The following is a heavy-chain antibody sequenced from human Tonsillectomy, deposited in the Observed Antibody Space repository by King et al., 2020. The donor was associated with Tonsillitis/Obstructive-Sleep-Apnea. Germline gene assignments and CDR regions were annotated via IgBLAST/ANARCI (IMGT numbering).Heavy chain of an antibody. J-gene: IGHJ6*02. V-gene: IGHV3-72*01. CDR1: GFTFSDHY. D-gene: IGHD1-26*01. CDR2: SRNKANDYTT. Sequence: VQLVESGGGLVQPGGSLRLSCAASGFTFSDHYMDWVRQAPGKGLEWVGRSRNKANDYTTKYAASVEGRFTISRDDSKNSLFLQMNSLKIEDAAVYYCARGGEDTNPLGSTTYLYGMDVWGQGTTVTVSS. CDR3: ARGGEDTNPLGSTTYLYGMDV.